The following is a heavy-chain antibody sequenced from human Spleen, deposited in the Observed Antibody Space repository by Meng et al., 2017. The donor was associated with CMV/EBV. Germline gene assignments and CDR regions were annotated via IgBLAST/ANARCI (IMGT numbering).Heavy chain of an antibody. CDR3: AREPRESTGYRLNHFDY. D-gene: IGHD3-22*01. V-gene: IGHV1-18*01. CDR1: YTIGSND. CDR2: NSGDNGNS. J-gene: IGHJ4*02. Sequence: YTIGSNDITGVRQANGQGLEGMRWNSGDNGNSQYAQKFQGRVSMTTDITTSTVYMELTDLRSDDTGVYYCAREPRESTGYRLNHFDYWGQGTLVTVSS.